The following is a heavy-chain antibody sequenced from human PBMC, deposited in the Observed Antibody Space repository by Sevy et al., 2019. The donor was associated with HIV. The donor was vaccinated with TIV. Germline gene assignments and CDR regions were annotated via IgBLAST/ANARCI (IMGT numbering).Heavy chain of an antibody. V-gene: IGHV3-11*01. Sequence: GGSLRLSCAASGFTFSDSYMSWFRQAPGKGLEWVSYISSGGTIIYYADSVKGRFTISRDNAKNSLYLQMNSLRAEDTAVYYCARARYNYGSFYFDYWGQGTLVTVSP. J-gene: IGHJ4*02. CDR3: ARARYNYGSFYFDY. CDR1: GFTFSDSY. D-gene: IGHD5-18*01. CDR2: ISSGGTII.